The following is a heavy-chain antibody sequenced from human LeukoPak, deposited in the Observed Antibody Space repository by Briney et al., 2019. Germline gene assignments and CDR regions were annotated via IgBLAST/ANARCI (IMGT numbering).Heavy chain of an antibody. CDR3: ARDSRPIVVVPAARYNWFDP. CDR1: GGTFSSYA. CDR2: IIPIFGTA. D-gene: IGHD2-2*01. J-gene: IGHJ5*02. Sequence: SVKVSCKASGGTFSSYAISWVRQAPGQGLEWVGGIIPIFGTANYAQKFQGRVTITADESTSTAYMELSSLRSEDTAVYYCARDSRPIVVVPAARYNWFDPWGQGTLVTVSS. V-gene: IGHV1-69*13.